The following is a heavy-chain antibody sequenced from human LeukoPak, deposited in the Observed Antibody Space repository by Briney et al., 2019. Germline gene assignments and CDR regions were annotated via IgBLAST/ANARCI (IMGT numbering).Heavy chain of an antibody. CDR3: ARGPPLFDP. CDR2: ISLSSDTI. J-gene: IGHJ5*02. V-gene: IGHV3-48*01. CDR1: GFTFSSYS. Sequence: PGGSLRLSCAASGFTFSSYSMNWVRQAPGKGLEWISYISLSSDTIYYADSVEGRFTISRDNAKNSLYLQMNSLRAEDTAVYYCARGPPLFDPWGQGTLFTVSS.